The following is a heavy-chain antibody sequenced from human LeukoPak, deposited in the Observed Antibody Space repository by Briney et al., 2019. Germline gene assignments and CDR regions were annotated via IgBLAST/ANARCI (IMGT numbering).Heavy chain of an antibody. CDR2: IYYSGST. Sequence: SETLSLTCTVSGGSISSGTYYWGWIRQPPGKGLEWIGSIYYSGSTYYNPSLKSRVTISVDTSKNQLSLKLSSVTAADTAVYYCAREVHSSGWYTSNYFAYWAQGTLVTVSS. D-gene: IGHD6-19*01. CDR1: GGSISSGTYY. J-gene: IGHJ4*02. CDR3: AREVHSSGWYTSNYFAY. V-gene: IGHV4-39*07.